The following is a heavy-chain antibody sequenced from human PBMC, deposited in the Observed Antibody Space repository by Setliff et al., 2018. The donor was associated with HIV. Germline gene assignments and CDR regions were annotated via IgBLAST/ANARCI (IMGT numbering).Heavy chain of an antibody. CDR2: IYSSGNT. J-gene: IGHJ6*02. V-gene: IGHV4-61*02. Sequence: SETLSLTCTVSGGFIRSDSYYWTWIRQPAGEGPEWIGRIYSSGNTNYNPSLESRVTISVDTSKNQFSLKLSSVTAADTAVYYCAREEKLSAVAGTMYYYYAMDVWGQGTTVTVSS. D-gene: IGHD6-19*01. CDR1: GGFIRSDSYY. CDR3: AREEKLSAVAGTMYYYYAMDV.